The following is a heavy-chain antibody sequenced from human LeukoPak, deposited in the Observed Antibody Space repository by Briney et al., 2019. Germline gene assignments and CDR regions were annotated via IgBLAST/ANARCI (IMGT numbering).Heavy chain of an antibody. V-gene: IGHV3-9*01. J-gene: IGHJ6*02. CDR1: GFTFDDYA. D-gene: IGHD2-21*02. CDR3: AKDISGDYGTFYYYGMDV. CDR2: ISWNSGSI. Sequence: GGSLRLSCAASGFTFDDYAMHWVRQAPRKGLEWVSGISWNSGSIGYADSVKGRFTISRDNAKNSLYLQMNSLRAEDTALYYCAKDISGDYGTFYYYGMDVWGQGTTVTVSS.